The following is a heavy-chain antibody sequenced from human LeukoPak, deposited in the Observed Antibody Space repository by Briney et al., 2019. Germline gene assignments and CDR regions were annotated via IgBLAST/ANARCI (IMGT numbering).Heavy chain of an antibody. V-gene: IGHV3-66*02. J-gene: IGHJ4*02. CDR3: ARGGSGCYIYYFDY. D-gene: IGHD3-10*01. CDR2: IYSGGST. CDR1: GFTVISNY. Sequence: GRSLRLSCAAAGFTVISNYMSWVRQAPGKWLEWVAVIYSGGSTYYAASVKGRFTMSRDNSRNTLYLQLSSLRAADTAVYYCARGGSGCYIYYFDYWGQGTLVTVSS.